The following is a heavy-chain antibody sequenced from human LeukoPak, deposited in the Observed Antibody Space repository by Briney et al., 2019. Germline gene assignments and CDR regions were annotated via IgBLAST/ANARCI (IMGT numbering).Heavy chain of an antibody. CDR1: GYTFTSYG. J-gene: IGHJ6*02. D-gene: IGHD1-26*01. CDR3: VRVQSGSYARYGMDV. Sequence: ASVKVSCKASGYTFTSYGISWVRQATGQGLEWMGWMNPNGGSTGYARKFQGRVTMTRNTSIRTAYMELSSLTSEDTAVYYCVRVQSGSYARYGMDVWGQGTTVTVSS. V-gene: IGHV1-8*02. CDR2: MNPNGGST.